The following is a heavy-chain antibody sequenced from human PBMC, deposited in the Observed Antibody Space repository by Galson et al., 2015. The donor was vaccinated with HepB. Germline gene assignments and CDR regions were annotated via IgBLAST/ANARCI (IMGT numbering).Heavy chain of an antibody. J-gene: IGHJ4*02. D-gene: IGHD6-19*01. V-gene: IGHV3-30*02. CDR3: AKAGVYISGWYIDY. CDR2: VRYDDTNK. Sequence: SLRLSCAASGFTFSSYGMHWVRRAPGKGLEWVAFVRYDDTNKYYADSVKGRFTISRDNSKNTLFLQMNSLRAEDTAVYYCAKAGVYISGWYIDYWGQGTLVTVSS. CDR1: GFTFSSYG.